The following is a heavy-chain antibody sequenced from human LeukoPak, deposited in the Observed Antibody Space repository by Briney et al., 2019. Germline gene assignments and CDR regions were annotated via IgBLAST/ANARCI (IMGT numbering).Heavy chain of an antibody. D-gene: IGHD1-26*01. CDR3: AKLIVGATEYFDY. CDR2: ISGSGGST. Sequence: GGSLRLSCAASGFTFSSYAMSWVRQAPGKGLEWVSAISGSGGSTYYADSVKSRFTISRDNSKNTLYLQMNSLRAEDTAVYYCAKLIVGATEYFDYWGQGTLVTVSS. V-gene: IGHV3-23*01. CDR1: GFTFSSYA. J-gene: IGHJ4*02.